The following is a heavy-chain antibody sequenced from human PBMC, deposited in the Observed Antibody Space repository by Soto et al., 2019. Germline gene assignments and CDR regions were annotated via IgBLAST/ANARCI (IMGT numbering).Heavy chain of an antibody. D-gene: IGHD4-17*01. V-gene: IGHV1-2*02. CDR3: VKDPTDYGDNY. J-gene: IGHJ4*02. CDR2: INPKSDDT. Sequence: GASVKVSCKASGYPFSDNQIHWLRRAPGQGLEWMGRINPKSDDTNYAQKFQGRVTMTRDTLYLQMSSLRAEDTAVYYCVKDPTDYGDNYWGQGTLVTVSS. CDR1: GYPFSDNQ.